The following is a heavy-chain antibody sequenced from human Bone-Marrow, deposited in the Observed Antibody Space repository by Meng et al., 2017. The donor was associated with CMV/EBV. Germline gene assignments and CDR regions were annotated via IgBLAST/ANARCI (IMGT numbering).Heavy chain of an antibody. CDR3: AAGRRTTILVF. Sequence: ASVKVSCKASGYTFTSYGISWVRQAPGQGLEWMGWINPNSGDTNCAQSFQGRVTMTRDTSISTAYMELSRLRSDDTAVYYCAAGRRTTILVFWGQGTLVTVSS. V-gene: IGHV1-2*02. CDR1: GYTFTSYG. D-gene: IGHD4-11*01. J-gene: IGHJ4*02. CDR2: INPNSGDT.